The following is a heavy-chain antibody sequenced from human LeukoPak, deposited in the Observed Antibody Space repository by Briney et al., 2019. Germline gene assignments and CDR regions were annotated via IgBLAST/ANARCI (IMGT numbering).Heavy chain of an antibody. CDR2: IYHSGST. Sequence: SETLSLTCGVSDDSISSGDYSWSWIRQPPGKGLEWIGYIYHSGSTYYNPSLKSRVTISVDRSKNQFSLKLSSVTAADTAVYYCARKGGFVDGDYAFDYWGQGTLVTVSS. J-gene: IGHJ4*02. CDR3: ARKGGFVDGDYAFDY. D-gene: IGHD4-17*01. V-gene: IGHV4-30-2*01. CDR1: DDSISSGDYS.